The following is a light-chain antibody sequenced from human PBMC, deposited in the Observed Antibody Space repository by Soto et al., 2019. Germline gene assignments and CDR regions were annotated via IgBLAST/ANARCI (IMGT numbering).Light chain of an antibody. CDR1: QSVSSSY. J-gene: IGKJ1*01. CDR2: GAS. CDR3: QQFHISRT. V-gene: IGKV3-20*01. Sequence: EIVLTQSPGTLSLSPGERATLSCRASQSVSSSYLAWYQQKPGQAPRLLIYGASSRATGIPDRFSGSGSGTDFTLTISRLEPEDFAVYYCQQFHISRTLGQGTKVDIK.